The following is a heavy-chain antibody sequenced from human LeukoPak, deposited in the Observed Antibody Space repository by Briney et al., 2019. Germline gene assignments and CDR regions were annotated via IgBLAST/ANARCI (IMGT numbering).Heavy chain of an antibody. D-gene: IGHD4-17*01. CDR1: SYSISSGYP. Sequence: SETLSLTCAVSSYSISSGYPWGWIRPPPGKGLEWIGNIYVSGSTYYNLSLKSRVTISIDMSKNLFSLKLISVTAADTAVYRCAKTDYGDYGGFNSWGQGTMVTVSS. CDR2: IYVSGST. CDR3: AKTDYGDYGGFNS. V-gene: IGHV4-38-2*01. J-gene: IGHJ3*01.